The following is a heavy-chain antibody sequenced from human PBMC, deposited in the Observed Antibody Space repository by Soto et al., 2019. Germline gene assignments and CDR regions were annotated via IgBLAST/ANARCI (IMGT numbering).Heavy chain of an antibody. CDR3: ARVGRYDFWSGYNYYGMDV. Sequence: PSETLSLTCTVSGGSISSYYWGWIRQPAGKGLEWIGRIYTSGSTNYNPSLKSRVTMSVDTSKNQFSLKLSSVTAADTAVYYCARVGRYDFWSGYNYYGMDVWGQGTTVTVSS. D-gene: IGHD3-3*01. V-gene: IGHV4-4*07. CDR2: IYTSGST. J-gene: IGHJ6*02. CDR1: GGSISSYY.